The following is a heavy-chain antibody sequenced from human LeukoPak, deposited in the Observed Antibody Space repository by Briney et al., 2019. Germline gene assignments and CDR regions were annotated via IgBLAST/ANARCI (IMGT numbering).Heavy chain of an antibody. CDR1: GYTFTSYY. CDR2: INPSGGST. J-gene: IGHJ4*01. D-gene: IGHD6-13*01. CDR3: ARGAYSSSWYSSRGTYYFDY. V-gene: IGHV1-46*01. Sequence: ASVKVSCKASGYTFTSYYMHWVRQAPGQGLEWMGIINPSGGSTSYAQKFQGRVTMTRDTSTSTVYMELSSLRSEDTAVYYCARGAYSSSWYSSRGTYYFDYWGQGNPGHRLL.